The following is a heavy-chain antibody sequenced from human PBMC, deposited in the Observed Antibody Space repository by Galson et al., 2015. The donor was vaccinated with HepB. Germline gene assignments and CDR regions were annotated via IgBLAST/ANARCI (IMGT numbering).Heavy chain of an antibody. V-gene: IGHV3-53*01. Sequence: SLRLSCAASGFTVSSNYMSWVRQAPGKGLEWVSVIYSGGSTYYADSVKGRFTISRDNSKNTLYLQMNSLRAEDTAVYYCARWASSSSCFDYWGQGTLVTVSS. D-gene: IGHD6-13*01. CDR2: IYSGGST. J-gene: IGHJ4*02. CDR3: ARWASSSSCFDY. CDR1: GFTVSSNY.